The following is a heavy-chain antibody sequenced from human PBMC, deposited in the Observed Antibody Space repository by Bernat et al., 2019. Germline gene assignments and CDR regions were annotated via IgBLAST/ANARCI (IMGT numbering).Heavy chain of an antibody. V-gene: IGHV4-39*01. CDR1: GGSISSSSYY. J-gene: IGHJ4*02. D-gene: IGHD3-16*02. Sequence: QLQLQESGPGLVKPSETLSLTCTVSGGSISSSSYYWGWIRQPPGMGLEWIGSIYYSGSTYYNPSLKSRVTISVDTSKNQFSLKLSSVTAADTAVYYCATSPDYDYIWGSYRYTGTFDYWGQGTLVTVSS. CDR3: ATSPDYDYIWGSYRYTGTFDY. CDR2: IYYSGST.